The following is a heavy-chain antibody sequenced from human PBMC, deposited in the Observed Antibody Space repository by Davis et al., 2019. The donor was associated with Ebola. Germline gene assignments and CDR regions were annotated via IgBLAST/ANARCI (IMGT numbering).Heavy chain of an antibody. CDR3: AKDQGDGGRGYYYYGMDV. D-gene: IGHD3-10*01. CDR1: GFTFSIFA. Sequence: GESLKISCAASGFTFSIFAMNWVRQAPGKGLEWVSAISGSGGRTNYADSVKGRFTISRDNSKNTLYLQMNSPRVEDTAVYYCAKDQGDGGRGYYYYGMDVWGQGTTVTVSS. J-gene: IGHJ6*02. V-gene: IGHV3-23*01. CDR2: ISGSGGRT.